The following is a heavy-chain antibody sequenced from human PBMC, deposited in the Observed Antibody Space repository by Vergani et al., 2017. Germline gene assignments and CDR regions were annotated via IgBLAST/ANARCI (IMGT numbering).Heavy chain of an antibody. CDR3: ATSQPYSSSWYLTRSDAFDI. Sequence: QVQLVQSGAEVKKPGASVKVSCKASGYTFTSYDINWVRQATGQGLEWMGWMNPNSGNTGYAQKLQGRVTMTTDTSTSTAYMELRSLRSDDTAVYYCATSQPYSSSWYLTRSDAFDIWGQGTMVTVSS. J-gene: IGHJ3*02. D-gene: IGHD6-13*01. V-gene: IGHV1-8*01. CDR2: MNPNSGNT. CDR1: GYTFTSYD.